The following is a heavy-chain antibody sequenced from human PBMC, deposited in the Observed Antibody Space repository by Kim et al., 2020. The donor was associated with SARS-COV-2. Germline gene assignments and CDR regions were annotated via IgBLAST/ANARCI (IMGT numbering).Heavy chain of an antibody. CDR3: ARDGVGDYSGYDSGFDY. V-gene: IGHV3-21*04. CDR2: ISSSSSYI. Sequence: GGSLRLSCAASGFTFSSYSMNWVRQAPGKGLEWVSSISSSSSYIYYADSVKGRFTISRDNAKNSLYLQMNSLRAEDTAVYYCARDGVGDYSGYDSGFDYWGQGTLVTVSS. D-gene: IGHD5-12*01. CDR1: GFTFSSYS. J-gene: IGHJ4*02.